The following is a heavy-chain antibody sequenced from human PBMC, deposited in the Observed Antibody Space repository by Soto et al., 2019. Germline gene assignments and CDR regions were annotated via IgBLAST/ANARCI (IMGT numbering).Heavy chain of an antibody. V-gene: IGHV4-30-4*01. Sequence: SETLSLTCTVSGGSISSGDYYWSWIRQPPGKGLEWIGYVYYSVSTYDNPSLKSRVIISVDTSKNQFSLKLSSVTAADTAVYYCARERSPGAFDIWGQGTMVTVSS. CDR1: GGSISSGDYY. CDR2: VYYSVST. D-gene: IGHD2-15*01. J-gene: IGHJ3*02. CDR3: ARERSPGAFDI.